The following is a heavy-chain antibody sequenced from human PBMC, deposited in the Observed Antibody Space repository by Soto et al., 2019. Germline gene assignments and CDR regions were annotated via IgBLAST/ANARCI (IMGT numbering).Heavy chain of an antibody. J-gene: IGHJ4*02. D-gene: IGHD3-22*01. CDR1: GGTFSSYA. CDR2: IIPIFGTA. Sequence: ASVKVSCKASGGTFSSYAISWVRQAPGQGLEWMGGIIPIFGTANYAQKFQGRVTITADESTSTAYMELSSLRSEDTAVYYCALLNDSSGYPCLDYWGQGTLVTVSS. CDR3: ALLNDSSGYPCLDY. V-gene: IGHV1-69*13.